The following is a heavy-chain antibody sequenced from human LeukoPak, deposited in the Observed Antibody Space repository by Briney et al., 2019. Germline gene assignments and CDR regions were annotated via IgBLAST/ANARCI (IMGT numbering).Heavy chain of an antibody. J-gene: IGHJ4*02. V-gene: IGHV4-59*01. Sequence: TSETLSLTCTVSGGSISSYYWSWIRQPPGKGLEWIGYIYYSGSTNYNPSLKSRVTISVDTSKNQFSLKLSSVTAADTAVYYCARGTALGMVANYFDYWGQGTLVTVSS. CDR1: GGSISSYY. CDR3: ARGTALGMVANYFDY. D-gene: IGHD1-26*01. CDR2: IYYSGST.